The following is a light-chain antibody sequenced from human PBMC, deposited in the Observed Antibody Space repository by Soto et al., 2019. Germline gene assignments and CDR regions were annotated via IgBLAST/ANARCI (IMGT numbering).Light chain of an antibody. Sequence: QLVLTQSPSASASLGASVKLTCTLSSGHSSYAIAWHQQQPEKGPRYLMKLNSDGSHSKGDGIPDRFSGSSSGAERYLTISSLQSEDEADYYCQTWGSGIRVVFGGGTQLTDL. CDR1: SGHSSYA. J-gene: IGLJ2*01. CDR3: QTWGSGIRVV. CDR2: LNSDGSH. V-gene: IGLV4-69*01.